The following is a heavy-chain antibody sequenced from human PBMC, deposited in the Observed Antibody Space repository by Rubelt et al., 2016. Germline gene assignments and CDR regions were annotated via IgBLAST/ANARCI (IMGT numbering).Heavy chain of an antibody. CDR1: GFTFSSYW. J-gene: IGHJ4*02. Sequence: EVQVLESGGGLVQSGGSLRLSCAASGFTFSSYWMHWVRQAPGKGLVWVSRIKSDGSSTSYADSVKGRFTISRDNAKNTLYLQMNSLRAEDSGLYYCVRDKDGGGDCYNFFDSWGQGTLVTVSS. V-gene: IGHV3-74*01. D-gene: IGHD2-21*01. CDR2: IKSDGSST. CDR3: VRDKDGGGDCYNFFDS.